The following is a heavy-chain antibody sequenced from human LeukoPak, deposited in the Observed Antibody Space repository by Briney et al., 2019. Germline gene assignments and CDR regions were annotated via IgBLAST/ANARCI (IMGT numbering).Heavy chain of an antibody. Sequence: SVKASCKASGGTFSSYAISWVRQAPGQGLEWMGGIIPIFGTANYAQKLQGRVTMTTDTSTSTAYMELRSLRSDDTAVYYCARDRPRTIFGVVIIHYGMDVWGQGTTVTVSS. CDR2: IIPIFGTA. V-gene: IGHV1-69*05. J-gene: IGHJ6*02. CDR3: ARDRPRTIFGVVIIHYGMDV. CDR1: GGTFSSYA. D-gene: IGHD3-3*01.